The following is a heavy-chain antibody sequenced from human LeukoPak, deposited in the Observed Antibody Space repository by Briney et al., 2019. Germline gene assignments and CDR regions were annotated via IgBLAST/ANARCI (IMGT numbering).Heavy chain of an antibody. CDR1: GFTFSDYY. J-gene: IGHJ4*02. CDR2: FSGSGVTK. D-gene: IGHD1-26*01. CDR3: ARDGGTYSFDY. Sequence: GGSLRLSCAASGFTFSDYYMSWIRQAPGKGLEWVPSFSGSGVTKYYADSVKGRSTISRDNIKNSLYLQMNSLRAEDTAVYYCARDGGTYSFDYWGQGTLVTVSS. V-gene: IGHV3-11*01.